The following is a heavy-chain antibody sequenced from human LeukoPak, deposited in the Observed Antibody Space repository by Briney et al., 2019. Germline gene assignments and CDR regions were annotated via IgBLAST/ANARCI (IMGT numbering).Heavy chain of an antibody. Sequence: GRSLRLSCAASGFTFSSYCMHWVRQAPGKGLEWVAVISYDGSNKYYADSVKGRFTISRDNSKNTLCLQMNSLRAEDTAVYYCAKDHGDYVDYWGQGTLVTVSS. V-gene: IGHV3-30*18. D-gene: IGHD4-17*01. CDR1: GFTFSSYC. J-gene: IGHJ4*02. CDR2: ISYDGSNK. CDR3: AKDHGDYVDY.